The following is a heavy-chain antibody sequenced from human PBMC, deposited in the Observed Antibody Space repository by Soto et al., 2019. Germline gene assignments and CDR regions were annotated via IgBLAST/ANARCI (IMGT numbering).Heavy chain of an antibody. Sequence: PSETLSLTCAVYGGSFSGYYWSWIRQPPGKGLEWIGEINHSGSTNYNPSLKSRVTISVDTSKNQFSLKLSSVTAADTAVYYCVRAGRAAAGTRYWFDPWGQGTPVTVSS. D-gene: IGHD6-13*01. CDR3: VRAGRAAAGTRYWFDP. CDR1: GGSFSGYY. CDR2: INHSGST. J-gene: IGHJ5*02. V-gene: IGHV4-34*01.